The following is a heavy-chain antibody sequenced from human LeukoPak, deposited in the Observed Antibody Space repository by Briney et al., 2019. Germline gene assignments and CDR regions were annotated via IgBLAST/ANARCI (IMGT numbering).Heavy chain of an antibody. D-gene: IGHD3-16*02. Sequence: PSETLSLTCTVSGGSISIGGYYWSWIRQHPGKGLEGIGYIYYSGSTYYNRSLKSRVTISVDTSKNQFSLKLSSVTAADKSLYYCARPSRDASPPKYYDYVWGSYRYPYYFDYWGQGTQVTVSS. J-gene: IGHJ4*02. V-gene: IGHV4-31*03. CDR1: GGSISIGGYY. CDR2: IYYSGST. CDR3: ARPSRDASPPKYYDYVWGSYRYPYYFDY.